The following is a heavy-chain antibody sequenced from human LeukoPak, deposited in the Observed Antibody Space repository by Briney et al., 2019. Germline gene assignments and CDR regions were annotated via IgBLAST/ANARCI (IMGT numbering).Heavy chain of an antibody. CDR3: ASSNWLRDANFDS. J-gene: IGHJ4*02. CDR2: IYNSGST. Sequence: SETLSLTCTVSGASTSSGLYYWNWFRQPAWKGLEYIGRIYNSGSTNYNPSLKSRVTISVDTPKNQFSLKLTSVTASDSAVYYCASSNWLRDANFDSWGQGTLVTVSS. D-gene: IGHD6-13*01. V-gene: IGHV4-61*02. CDR1: GASTSSGLYY.